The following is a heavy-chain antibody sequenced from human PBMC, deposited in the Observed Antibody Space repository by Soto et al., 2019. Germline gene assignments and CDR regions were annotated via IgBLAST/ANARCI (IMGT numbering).Heavy chain of an antibody. CDR2: SIPIFGTA. CDR1: GGTFSSYA. CDR3: ASRGDGYNSPYYYGMDV. J-gene: IGHJ6*02. V-gene: IGHV1-69*12. Sequence: QVQLVQSGAEVKKPGSSVKVSCKASGGTFSSYAISWVRQAPGQGLEWMGGSIPIFGTANYAQKFQGRVTITADESTSTAYRELSSLRSEDTAVYYCASRGDGYNSPYYYGMDVWGQGTTVTVSS. D-gene: IGHD5-12*01.